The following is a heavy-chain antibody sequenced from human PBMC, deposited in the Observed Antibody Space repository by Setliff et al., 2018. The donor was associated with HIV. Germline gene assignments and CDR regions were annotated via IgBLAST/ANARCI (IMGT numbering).Heavy chain of an antibody. CDR2: ITWKSGVL. D-gene: IGHD6-19*01. CDR3: VKGGSLAGQFYYYMDV. V-gene: IGHV3-9*01. J-gene: IGHJ6*03. CDR1: GFNFNHYA. Sequence: PGGSLRLSCEGSGFNFNHYAMHWVRQAPGRGLEWVSGITWKSGVLGYADSVKGRFTISRDNVRSSLYLQMNSLTIEDTASYFCVKGGSLAGQFYYYMDVWGKGTTVTVSS.